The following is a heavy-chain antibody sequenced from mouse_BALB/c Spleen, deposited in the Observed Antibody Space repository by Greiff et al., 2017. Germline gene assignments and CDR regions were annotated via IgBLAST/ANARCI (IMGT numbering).Heavy chain of an antibody. Sequence: EVKLQESGAELVRSGASVKLSCTASGFNIKDYYMHWVKQRPEQGLEWIGWIDPENGDTEYAPKFQGKATMTADTSSNTAYLQLSSLTSEDTAVYYCNYYGYDYWGQGTTLTVSS. J-gene: IGHJ2*01. D-gene: IGHD1-2*01. CDR1: GFNIKDYY. V-gene: IGHV14-4*02. CDR3: NYYGYDY. CDR2: IDPENGDT.